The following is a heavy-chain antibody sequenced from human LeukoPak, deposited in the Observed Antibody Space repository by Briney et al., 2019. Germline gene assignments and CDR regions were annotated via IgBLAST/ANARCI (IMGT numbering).Heavy chain of an antibody. D-gene: IGHD3-22*01. J-gene: IGHJ4*02. CDR3: ARLYYYDSSGYYSPFDY. V-gene: IGHV5-51*01. CDR1: GYSFTNYW. CDR2: IHPSDSDT. Sequence: GESLKISCTGSGYSFTNYWIAWVRQMPGKGLEWMGIIHPSDSDTRYSPSFQGQVTISVDKSISIVYLQWSSLKASDTAMYYCARLYYYDSSGYYSPFDYWGQGTLVTVSS.